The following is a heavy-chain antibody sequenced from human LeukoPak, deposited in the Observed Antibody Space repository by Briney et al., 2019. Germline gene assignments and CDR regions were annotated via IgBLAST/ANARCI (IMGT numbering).Heavy chain of an antibody. CDR1: ANRFTSDW. Sequence: AESMKISCEGFANRFTSDWIACVRHTPRKGLEWMGIIHLGDSETRYSPTFQGRVTFSADKSTATALLQWTSLKASETAMYYGARLWYKDLWSRPRDAFDLWGQGTMVTVS. D-gene: IGHD3-3*01. CDR2: IHLGDSET. V-gene: IGHV5-51*01. CDR3: ARLWYKDLWSRPRDAFDL. J-gene: IGHJ3*01.